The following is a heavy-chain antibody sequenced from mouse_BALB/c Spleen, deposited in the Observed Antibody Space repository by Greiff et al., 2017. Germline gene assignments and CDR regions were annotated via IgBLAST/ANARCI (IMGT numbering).Heavy chain of an antibody. CDR3: AREDGSSYFDY. CDR1: GYSITSDYA. J-gene: IGHJ2*01. CDR2: ISYSGST. D-gene: IGHD1-1*01. V-gene: IGHV3-2*02. Sequence: EVQLQESGPGLVKPSQSLSLTCTVTGYSITSDYAWNWIRQFPGNKLEWMGYISYSGSTSYNPSLKSRISITRDTSKNQFFLQLNSVTTEDTATYYCAREDGSSYFDYWGQGTTLTVSS.